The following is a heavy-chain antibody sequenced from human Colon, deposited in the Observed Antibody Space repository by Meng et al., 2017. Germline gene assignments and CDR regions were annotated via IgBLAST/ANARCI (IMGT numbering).Heavy chain of an antibody. CDR1: GYTFNNYW. CDR3: ARQAGSSSGWYYFDS. J-gene: IGHJ4*02. V-gene: IGHV5-51*01. Sequence: GGSLRLSCKGSGYTFNNYWIAWVRQMHGKGLEWMGIIYPDDSDTSYSPSFQGQVTISADRSVNTAYLQWSSLKASDEAMYFCARQAGSSSGWYYFDSWGQGTLVTVSS. D-gene: IGHD6-19*01. CDR2: IYPDDSDT.